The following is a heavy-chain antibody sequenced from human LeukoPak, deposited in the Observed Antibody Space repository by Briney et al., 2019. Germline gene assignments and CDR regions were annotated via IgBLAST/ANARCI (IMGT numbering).Heavy chain of an antibody. V-gene: IGHV3-74*01. CDR1: GYTFSSYW. J-gene: IGHJ4*02. Sequence: GGSLRLSCAASGYTFSSYWMHWVRQAPGKGLVWVSRIDTDGSITSYADSVKGRFTISRDNAKNSLYLQMNSLRAEDTAVYYCARGQSVVVPAATDYWGQGTLVTVSS. D-gene: IGHD2-2*01. CDR3: ARGQSVVVPAATDY. CDR2: IDTDGSIT.